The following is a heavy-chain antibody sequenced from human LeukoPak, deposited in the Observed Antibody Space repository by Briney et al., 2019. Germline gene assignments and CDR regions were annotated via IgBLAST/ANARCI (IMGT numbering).Heavy chain of an antibody. CDR3: ARAPRAGYYDSSGYSDY. CDR1: GGSFSGYY. Sequence: SETLFLTCAVYGGSFSGYYWSWIRQPPGKGLEWIGEINHSGSTNYNPSLKSRVTISVDTSKNQFSLKLSSVTAADTAVYYCARAPRAGYYDSSGYSDYWGQGTLVTVSS. V-gene: IGHV4-34*01. CDR2: INHSGST. D-gene: IGHD3-22*01. J-gene: IGHJ4*02.